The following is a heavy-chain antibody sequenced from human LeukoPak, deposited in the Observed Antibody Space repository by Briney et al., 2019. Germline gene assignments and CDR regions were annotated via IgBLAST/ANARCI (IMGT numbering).Heavy chain of an antibody. CDR1: GGSIRRHY. J-gene: IGHJ4*02. D-gene: IGHD2-15*01. Sequence: SETLSLTCTVSGGSIRRHYWSWIRQSAGKGLEWIGRIYKSGSNSENTNYNPSLESRVTVAADTSNNQFSLTLSSVTAADTAVYYCARASLSIGGYSSFVYWGQGILVTVSS. CDR3: ARASLSIGGYSSFVY. CDR2: IYKSGSNSENT. V-gene: IGHV4-4*07.